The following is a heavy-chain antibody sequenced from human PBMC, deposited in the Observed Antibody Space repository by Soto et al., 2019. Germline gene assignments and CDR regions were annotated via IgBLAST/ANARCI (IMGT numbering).Heavy chain of an antibody. CDR3: ARDQGVAAAGITWFDP. J-gene: IGHJ5*02. CDR2: IHSSGST. V-gene: IGHV4-4*07. D-gene: IGHD6-13*01. Sequence: SETLSLTCTVSGASMNSYHWSWIRQPAGKGLEWIGHIHSSGSTNYNPSLKSRVTMSVDTSKNQFSLRLMSLTAADTAVYYCARDQGVAAAGITWFDPWGQGSLVTAPQ. CDR1: GASMNSYH.